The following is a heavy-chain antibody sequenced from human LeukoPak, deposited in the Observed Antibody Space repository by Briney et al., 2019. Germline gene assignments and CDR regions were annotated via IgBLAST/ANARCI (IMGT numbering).Heavy chain of an antibody. CDR1: GGSFSGYY. CDR2: INHSGST. Sequence: PSETLSLTCAVYGGSFSGYYWSWIRQPPGKGLEWIGEINHSGSTNYNPSLKSRVTISVDTSKNQFSLKLSSATAADTAVYYCARVNSSGYYPYYFDYWGQGTLVTVSS. V-gene: IGHV4-34*01. D-gene: IGHD3-22*01. J-gene: IGHJ4*02. CDR3: ARVNSSGYYPYYFDY.